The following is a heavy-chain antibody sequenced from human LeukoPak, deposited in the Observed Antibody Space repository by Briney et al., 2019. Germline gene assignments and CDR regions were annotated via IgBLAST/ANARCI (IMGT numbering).Heavy chain of an antibody. CDR3: ATSPLAYSGGDCWRGSNWFDP. D-gene: IGHD2-21*01. J-gene: IGHJ5*02. V-gene: IGHV1-24*01. Sequence: ASVKVSCKASGGTFSSYAISWVRQAPGQGLEWMGGFDPEDGETIYAQKFQGRVTMTEDKSTDTAYMELSSLRSEDTAVHYCATSPLAYSGGDCWRGSNWFDPWGPGTLVTVSS. CDR2: FDPEDGET. CDR1: GGTFSSYA.